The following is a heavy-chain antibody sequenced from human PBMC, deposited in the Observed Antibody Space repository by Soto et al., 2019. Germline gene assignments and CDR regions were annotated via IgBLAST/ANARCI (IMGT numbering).Heavy chain of an antibody. V-gene: IGHV3-48*03. CDR1: GFTFSSYE. CDR3: ARAPVAATPEEFDY. CDR2: ISSSGTTI. Sequence: GGSLRLSCEASGFTFSSYEMNWVRQAPGKGLEWVSYISSSGTTIYYADSVKGRFTISRDNAKNSLYLQMHSLRAEDTAVYYCARAPVAATPEEFDYWGQGTLVTVSS. J-gene: IGHJ4*02. D-gene: IGHD2-15*01.